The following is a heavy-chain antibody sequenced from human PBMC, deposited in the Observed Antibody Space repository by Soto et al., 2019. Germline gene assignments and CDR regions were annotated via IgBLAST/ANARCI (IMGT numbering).Heavy chain of an antibody. V-gene: IGHV3-53*04. CDR1: GFTVSSNY. CDR3: ARGRSIRQYYYYYMDV. CDR2: IYSGGST. Sequence: GGSLRLSCAASGFTVSSNYMSWVRQAPGKGLEWVSVIYSGGSTYYADSVKGRFTISRHNSKNTLYLQMNSLRAEDTAVYYGARGRSIRQYYYYYMDVWGKGTTVTVSS. J-gene: IGHJ6*03.